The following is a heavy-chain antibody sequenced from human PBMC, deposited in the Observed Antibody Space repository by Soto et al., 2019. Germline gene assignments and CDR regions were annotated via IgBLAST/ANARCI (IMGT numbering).Heavy chain of an antibody. CDR1: GGTFSSYA. Sequence: QVQLVQSGAEVKKPGSSVKVSCKASGGTFSSYAISWVRQAPGQGLEWMGGIIPIFGTANYAQKFQGRVTITADESTSTAYMELSSLRSEDTAVYYCARDPYYYDSSGYYYEGGGWFDPWGQGTLATVSS. J-gene: IGHJ5*02. D-gene: IGHD3-22*01. V-gene: IGHV1-69*01. CDR2: IIPIFGTA. CDR3: ARDPYYYDSSGYYYEGGGWFDP.